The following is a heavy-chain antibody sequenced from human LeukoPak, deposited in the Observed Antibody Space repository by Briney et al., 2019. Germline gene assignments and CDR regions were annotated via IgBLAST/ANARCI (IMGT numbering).Heavy chain of an antibody. V-gene: IGHV3-30-3*01. D-gene: IGHD1-14*01. CDR2: ISYDGSNK. CDR1: GFTFNSYA. Sequence: PGGSLRLSCAASGFTFNSYAMHWVRQAPGRGLEWVAVISYDGSNKYYADSVKGRFTISRDNSKNTLYLQMNSLRSEDTAVYYCAREAAELAPYWYFDLWGRGTLVTVSS. CDR3: AREAAELAPYWYFDL. J-gene: IGHJ2*01.